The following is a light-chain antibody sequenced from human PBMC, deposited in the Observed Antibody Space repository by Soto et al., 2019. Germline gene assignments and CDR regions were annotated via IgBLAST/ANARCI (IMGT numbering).Light chain of an antibody. Sequence: QSALTQPASVSGSPGQSITISCTGTSSDVGAYDYVSWYQQHPGKAPKLMIRNVDNRPSGVSHRFSGSKSGNTASLTISGLQAEDEADYYCASFTSRTTLVFGGGTKLTVL. CDR2: NVD. J-gene: IGLJ2*01. V-gene: IGLV2-14*01. CDR1: SSDVGAYDY. CDR3: ASFTSRTTLV.